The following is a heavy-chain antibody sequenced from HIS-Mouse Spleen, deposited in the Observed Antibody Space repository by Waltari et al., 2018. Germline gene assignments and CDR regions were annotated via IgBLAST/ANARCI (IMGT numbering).Heavy chain of an antibody. CDR1: GGSISSGDYS. V-gene: IGHV4-30-4*01. D-gene: IGHD6-13*01. J-gene: IGHJ3*02. CDR3: ARGWIAAAGDAFDI. CDR2: IYYSGST. Sequence: QVQLQESGPGLVKPSQTLSLTCTVSGGSISSGDYSWRWIRQPPGKGLEWIGYIYYSGSTYYNPSLKSRVTISVDTSKNQFSLKLSSVTAADTAVYYCARGWIAAAGDAFDIWGQGTMVTVSS.